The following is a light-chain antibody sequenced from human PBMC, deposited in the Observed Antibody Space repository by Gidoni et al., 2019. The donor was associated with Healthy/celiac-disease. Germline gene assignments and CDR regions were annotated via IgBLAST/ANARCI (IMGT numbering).Light chain of an antibody. V-gene: IGKV3-20*01. CDR1: QSVSSSY. CDR2: GAS. Sequence: ELVLSQPPGTLSLSPGERATLSCRASQSVSSSYLAWYQQKPGQAPRLLIYGASSRATGIPDRFSGSGSGTDFTLTISRLEPEDFAVYYCQQYGSSPFTFGGGTKVEIK. CDR3: QQYGSSPFT. J-gene: IGKJ4*01.